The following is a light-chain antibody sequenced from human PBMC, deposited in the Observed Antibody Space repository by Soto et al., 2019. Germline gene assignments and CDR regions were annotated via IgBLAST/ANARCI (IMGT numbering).Light chain of an antibody. CDR3: QQFDHYAFT. J-gene: IGKJ4*01. CDR2: DAS. CDR1: QGIGSA. V-gene: IGKV1D-13*01. Sequence: AVRLTQSPSSLSAYVGDRVTITCRASQGIGSALAWYQQKPGKAPKLLIYDASSLQSGVPSRFSGSGSGTDFTLTISSLQPEDFATYHCQQFDHYAFTFGGGTTVEIK.